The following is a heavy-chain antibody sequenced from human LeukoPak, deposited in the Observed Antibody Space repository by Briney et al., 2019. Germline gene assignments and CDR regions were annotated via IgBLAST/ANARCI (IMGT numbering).Heavy chain of an antibody. CDR3: AREYCSSTSCLYDY. CDR2: ISSNSSTI. Sequence: GGSLRLSCAASGFTFSSYSMNWVRQAPGKGPEWVSYISSNSSTIYYADSVKGRFTISRDKAKNSLYLQMNSLRGEDTAVYYCAREYCSSTSCLYDYWGQGTLVTVSS. J-gene: IGHJ4*02. D-gene: IGHD2-2*01. V-gene: IGHV3-48*01. CDR1: GFTFSSYS.